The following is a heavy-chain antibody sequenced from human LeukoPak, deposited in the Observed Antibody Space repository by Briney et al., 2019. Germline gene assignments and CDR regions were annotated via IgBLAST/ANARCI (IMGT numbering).Heavy chain of an antibody. CDR3: AELGITMIGGV. Sequence: GGSLRLSRAASAFTFDDYGMSWVRQAPGKGLEWVSGINWNGGSTNYADSVKGRFTISRDNAKNSLYLQMNSLRAEDTAVYYCAELGITMIGGVWGKGTTVTISS. V-gene: IGHV3-20*04. D-gene: IGHD3-10*02. CDR1: AFTFDDYG. J-gene: IGHJ6*04. CDR2: INWNGGST.